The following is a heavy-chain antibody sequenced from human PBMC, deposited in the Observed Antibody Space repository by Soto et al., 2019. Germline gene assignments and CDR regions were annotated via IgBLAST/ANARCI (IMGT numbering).Heavy chain of an antibody. CDR1: GFTFSSYA. CDR2: ISYDGSNK. V-gene: IGHV3-30-3*01. Sequence: QVQLVESGGGVVQPGRSLRLSCAASGFTFSSYAMHWVRQAPGKGLEWVAVISYDGSNKYYADSVKGRFTISRDNSKKRLYLQMSSLTAEDTAVYYCARDKEVYSGDYYYHYYGKDVWGQGTTVTVS. CDR3: ARDKEVYSGDYYYHYYGKDV. D-gene: IGHD4-17*01. J-gene: IGHJ6*02.